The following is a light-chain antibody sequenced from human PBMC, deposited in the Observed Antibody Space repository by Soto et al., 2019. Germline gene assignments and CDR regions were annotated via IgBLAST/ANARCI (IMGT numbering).Light chain of an antibody. V-gene: IGKV1-39*01. CDR3: QQSYSFRT. CDR2: AAS. CDR1: QSISRY. Sequence: DIQMTQSPSSLSASVGDRVTITCRASQSISRYLNWYQHKPGKAPNLLIYAASSLQSGVPSRFSGSGSGTAFTLTISGLQPEDFPTYYCQQSYSFRTFGPGNKVEIK. J-gene: IGKJ1*01.